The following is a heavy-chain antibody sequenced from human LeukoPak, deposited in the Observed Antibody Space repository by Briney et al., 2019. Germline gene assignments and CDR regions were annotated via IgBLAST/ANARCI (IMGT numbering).Heavy chain of an antibody. CDR1: GFTFSSYA. CDR2: ISGSGGST. V-gene: IGHV3-23*01. CDR3: AKLSQQWLVFDAFDI. D-gene: IGHD6-19*01. J-gene: IGHJ3*02. Sequence: GGSLRLSCAASGFTFSSYAMSWVRQAPGKGLEWVSAISGSGGSTYYADSVRGRFTISRENSKNTLYLQMNSLRAEDTAVYYCAKLSQQWLVFDAFDIWGQGTMVTVSS.